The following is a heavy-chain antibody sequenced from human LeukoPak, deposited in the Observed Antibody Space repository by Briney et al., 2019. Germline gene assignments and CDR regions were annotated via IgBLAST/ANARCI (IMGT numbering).Heavy chain of an antibody. CDR2: ISYDGSNK. V-gene: IGHV3-30-3*01. CDR3: ARDRGYSSSWYWAEYYYYYGMDV. CDR1: GLTFSSYA. Sequence: GGSLRLSCAASGLTFSSYAMHWVRQAPGKGLEWVAVISYDGSNKCYADSVKGRFTISRDNSKNTLYLQMNSLRAEDTAVYYCARDRGYSSSWYWAEYYYYYGMDVWGQGTTVTVSS. D-gene: IGHD6-13*01. J-gene: IGHJ6*02.